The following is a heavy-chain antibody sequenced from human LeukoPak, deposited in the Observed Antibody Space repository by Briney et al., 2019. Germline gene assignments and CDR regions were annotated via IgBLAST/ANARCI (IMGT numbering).Heavy chain of an antibody. D-gene: IGHD2-15*01. Sequence: GGSLRLSCAASGFTFSSYSMNWVRQAPGKGLEWVSSISSSSSYIYYADSVKGRFTISRDNAKNSLYLQMNSLRAEDTAVYYCARDLADCSGGSCYSIYYYYMDVWGKGTTVTISS. V-gene: IGHV3-21*01. CDR2: ISSSSSYI. J-gene: IGHJ6*03. CDR3: ARDLADCSGGSCYSIYYYYMDV. CDR1: GFTFSSYS.